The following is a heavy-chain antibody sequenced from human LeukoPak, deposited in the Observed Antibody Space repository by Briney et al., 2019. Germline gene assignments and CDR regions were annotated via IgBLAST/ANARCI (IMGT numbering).Heavy chain of an antibody. CDR1: GFTFSSYW. J-gene: IGHJ3*02. CDR3: ARGDYNDYGDYVDAFEI. CDR2: IKPDGSEK. D-gene: IGHD4-17*01. V-gene: IGHV3-7*01. Sequence: GGSLRLSCAASGFTFSSYWMSWVRQAPGKGLEWVANIKPDGSEKYCVDSVKGRFTISRDNAKKSLYLQMNSLRAEDTAVYYCARGDYNDYGDYVDAFEIWGQGTMVTVSA.